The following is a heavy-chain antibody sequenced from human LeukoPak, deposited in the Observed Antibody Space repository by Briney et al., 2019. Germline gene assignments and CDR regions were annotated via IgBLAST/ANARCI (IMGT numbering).Heavy chain of an antibody. CDR1: GGSINYYY. CDR3: ARGPQFSYLDY. Sequence: SETLSLTCTVSGGSINYYYWMWIRQPPGKGLEWIGYIYYSGSTNYNPSLKSRVTISVDTSKNQFSLKLSSVTAADTAVYYCARGPQFSYLDYWGQGTLVTVSS. V-gene: IGHV4-59*01. CDR2: IYYSGST. J-gene: IGHJ4*02. D-gene: IGHD5-24*01.